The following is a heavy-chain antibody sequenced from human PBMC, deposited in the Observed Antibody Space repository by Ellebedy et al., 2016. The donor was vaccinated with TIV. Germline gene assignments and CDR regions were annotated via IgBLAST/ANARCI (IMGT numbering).Heavy chain of an antibody. V-gene: IGHV4-39*07. CDR3: TREGYSGYAAGIDY. J-gene: IGHJ4*02. Sequence: SETLSLXXTVSGGSVSSGRYGWSWIRQPPGKGLEWIGSIYYRGSTYYNPSLKSRVTMSMDTYKNQFSLKLSSVAAADTAVYYCTREGYSGYAAGIDYWGQGSLVTVSS. D-gene: IGHD5-12*01. CDR2: IYYRGST. CDR1: GGSVSSGRYG.